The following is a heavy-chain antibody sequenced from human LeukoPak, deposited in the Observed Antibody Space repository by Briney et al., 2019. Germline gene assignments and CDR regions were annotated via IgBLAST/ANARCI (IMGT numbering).Heavy chain of an antibody. D-gene: IGHD1-26*01. Sequence: ASVKVSCKASGYTFTGYYMHWVRQAPGQGLEWMGWINPNSGGTNYAQKFQGRVTMTRDTSISTAYMELSRLRSDDTAVYYCAREGATHYYYYGTDVWGQGTTVTVSS. V-gene: IGHV1-2*02. J-gene: IGHJ6*02. CDR3: AREGATHYYYYGTDV. CDR2: INPNSGGT. CDR1: GYTFTGYY.